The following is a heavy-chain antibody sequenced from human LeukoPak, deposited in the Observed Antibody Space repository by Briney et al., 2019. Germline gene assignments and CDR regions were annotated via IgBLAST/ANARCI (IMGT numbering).Heavy chain of an antibody. CDR3: ARDKAVSTSWYGYFDY. CDR2: ISGAPTGGET. D-gene: IGHD2-2*01. V-gene: IGHV3-23*01. Sequence: PGGSLRPSCAASGFSFRNYGMSWVRQAPGKGPEWVGGISGAPTGGETHYAESVKGRVTVSRDNSKNTMFLEMNSLRPDDSAVYYCARDKAVSTSWYGYFDYWGQGILVTVSS. CDR1: GFSFRNYG. J-gene: IGHJ4*02.